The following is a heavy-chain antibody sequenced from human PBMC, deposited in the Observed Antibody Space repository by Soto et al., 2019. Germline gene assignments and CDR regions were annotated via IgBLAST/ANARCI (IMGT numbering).Heavy chain of an antibody. CDR1: GGSFSGYY. V-gene: IGHV4-34*01. D-gene: IGHD3-3*01. Sequence: QVQLQQWGAGLLKPSETLSLTCAVYGGSFSGYYWSWIRQPPGKGLEWIGEINHSGSTNHNPSLKSRVTISVDTSKNQFSLKLSSVTAADTAVYYCAKNHLTYYDFWSGYQNWFDPWGQGTLVTVSS. CDR3: AKNHLTYYDFWSGYQNWFDP. J-gene: IGHJ5*02. CDR2: INHSGST.